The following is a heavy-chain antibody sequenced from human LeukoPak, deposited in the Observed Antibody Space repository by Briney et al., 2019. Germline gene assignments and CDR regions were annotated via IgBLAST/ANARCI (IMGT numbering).Heavy chain of an antibody. CDR3: ARTYGDQTQGGY. D-gene: IGHD4-17*01. CDR1: GGSISSSNW. V-gene: IGHV4-4*02. Sequence: SGTLSLTCAVSGGSISSSNWWSWARQPPGKGLGWIGEIYHIGSTNYNPSLKGRVTISVDKSKNQFPLKLSSVTAADTAVYYCARTYGDQTQGGYWGQGTLVTVSS. J-gene: IGHJ4*02. CDR2: IYHIGST.